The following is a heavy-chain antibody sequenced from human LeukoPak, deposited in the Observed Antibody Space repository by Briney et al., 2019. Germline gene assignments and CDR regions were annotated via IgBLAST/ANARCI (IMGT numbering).Heavy chain of an antibody. CDR3: ARGPGITIVGVVNKGYYMDV. CDR1: GNTFSNFD. CDR2: MNPNSGNT. D-gene: IGHD3-3*01. Sequence: ASVKVSCKVSGNTFSNFDINWVRQASGQGLEWMGWMNPNSGNTGYVRKFQGRVTITRNTSISTAYMELNNLKSDDTGVYYCARGPGITIVGVVNKGYYMDVWGKGTTVTVSS. V-gene: IGHV1-8*03. J-gene: IGHJ6*03.